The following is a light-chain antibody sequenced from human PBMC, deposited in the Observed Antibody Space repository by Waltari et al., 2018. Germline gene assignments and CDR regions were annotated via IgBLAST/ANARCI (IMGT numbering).Light chain of an antibody. Sequence: EIVLTQSPGTLSSSPGESATLSCRASQSVDTYLAWYQKKPGQAPRLLIYDASTRATGIPARFSGSGSGTDFTLTISSLEPEDFAVYYCQQRSSWFTFGGGTKVEV. CDR2: DAS. CDR1: QSVDTY. V-gene: IGKV3-11*01. J-gene: IGKJ4*01. CDR3: QQRSSWFT.